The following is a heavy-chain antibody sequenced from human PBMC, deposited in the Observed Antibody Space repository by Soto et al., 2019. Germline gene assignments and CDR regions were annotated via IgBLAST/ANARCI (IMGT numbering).Heavy chain of an antibody. CDR3: ARDGNTYYDILTGYPFDY. V-gene: IGHV3-7*01. J-gene: IGHJ4*02. CDR1: GFTFSSYW. CDR2: IKQDGSEK. D-gene: IGHD3-9*01. Sequence: GESLKISCAASGFTFSSYWMSWVRQAPGKGLEWVANIKQDGSEKYYVDSVKGRFTISRDNAKNSLYLQMNSLRAEDTAVYYCARDGNTYYDILTGYPFDYWGQGTLVTVSS.